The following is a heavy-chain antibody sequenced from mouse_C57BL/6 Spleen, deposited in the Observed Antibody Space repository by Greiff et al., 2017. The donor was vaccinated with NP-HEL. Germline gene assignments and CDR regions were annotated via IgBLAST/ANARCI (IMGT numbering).Heavy chain of an antibody. J-gene: IGHJ4*01. D-gene: IGHD3-2*02. CDR1: GYTFTSYW. CDR2: IDPSDSYT. Sequence: QVQLQQPGAELVKPGASVKLSCKASGYTFTSYWMQWVKQRPGQGLEWIGEIDPSDSYTNYNQKFKGKATLTVDTSSSTAYMQLSSLTSEDSAVYYCARWGQLRLYYYAMDYWGQGTSVTVSS. CDR3: ARWGQLRLYYYAMDY. V-gene: IGHV1-50*01.